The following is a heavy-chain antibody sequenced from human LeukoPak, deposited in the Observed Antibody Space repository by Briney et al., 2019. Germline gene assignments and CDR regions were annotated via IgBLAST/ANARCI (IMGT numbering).Heavy chain of an antibody. CDR3: ANMAHQSGSPFDY. D-gene: IGHD5-24*01. V-gene: IGHV3-23*01. J-gene: IGHJ4*02. CDR2: ISGSGGST. CDR1: GFTFSNYA. Sequence: GGSLRLSCAASGFTFSNYAMSWVRQAPGRGLEWVSAISGSGGSTYYADSVKGRFTISRDNSKNTLYLQMNSLRAEDTAVYYCANMAHQSGSPFDYWGQGTLVTVSS.